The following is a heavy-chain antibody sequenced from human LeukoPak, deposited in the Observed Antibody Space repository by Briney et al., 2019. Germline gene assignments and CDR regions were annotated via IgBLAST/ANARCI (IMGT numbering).Heavy chain of an antibody. D-gene: IGHD3-22*01. Sequence: GGSLRLSCAASGFTFSSYEMNWVRQAPGKGLEWVSYISSSGSTIYYADSVKGRFTISRDNAKNSLYLQMNSLRAEDTAVYYCASHYYYDSSGYPDAFDIWGQGTMVTVSS. J-gene: IGHJ3*02. CDR2: ISSSGSTI. CDR1: GFTFSSYE. V-gene: IGHV3-48*03. CDR3: ASHYYYDSSGYPDAFDI.